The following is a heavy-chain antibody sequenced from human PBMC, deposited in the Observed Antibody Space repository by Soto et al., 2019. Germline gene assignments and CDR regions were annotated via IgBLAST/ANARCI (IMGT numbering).Heavy chain of an antibody. Sequence: SETLSLTCAVYGGSFSGYYWSWIRQPPGKGLEWIGEINHSGSTNYNPSLKSRVTISVDTSKNQFSLKLSSVTAADTAVYYCARVVTIFGVVIPPPDAFDIWGQGTMVTVSS. CDR2: INHSGST. CDR3: ARVVTIFGVVIPPPDAFDI. J-gene: IGHJ3*02. V-gene: IGHV4-34*01. CDR1: GGSFSGYY. D-gene: IGHD3-3*01.